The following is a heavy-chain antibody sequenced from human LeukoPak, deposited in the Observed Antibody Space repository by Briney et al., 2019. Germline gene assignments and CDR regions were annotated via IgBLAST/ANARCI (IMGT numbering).Heavy chain of an antibody. D-gene: IGHD5-18*01. CDR2: IYYSGST. J-gene: IGHJ5*02. CDR1: GGSISSSSYY. Sequence: PSETLSLTCTVSGGSISSSSYYWGWIRQPPGKGLEWIGSIYYSGSTYYNPSLKSRVTISVDTSKNQFSLKLSSVTAADTAVYYCARNYMDTAMVTFDPWGQGTLVTVSS. CDR3: ARNYMDTAMVTFDP. V-gene: IGHV4-39*07.